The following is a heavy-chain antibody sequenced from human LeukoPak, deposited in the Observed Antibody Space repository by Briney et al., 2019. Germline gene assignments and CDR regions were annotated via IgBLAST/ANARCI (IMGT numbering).Heavy chain of an antibody. D-gene: IGHD5-18*01. CDR2: IYYSGST. CDR1: GGSISSYY. J-gene: IGHJ4*02. Sequence: TSETLSLTCTVSGGSISSYYWSWIRQPPGKGLEWIGYIYYSGSTNYNPSLKSRVTISVDTPKNQFSLKLTSVTAADTAVYYCARAGTAMVSLDYWGQGTLVTVSS. CDR3: ARAGTAMVSLDY. V-gene: IGHV4-59*01.